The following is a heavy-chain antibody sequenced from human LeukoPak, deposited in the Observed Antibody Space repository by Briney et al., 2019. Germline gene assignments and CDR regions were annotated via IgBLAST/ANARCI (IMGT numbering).Heavy chain of an antibody. J-gene: IGHJ4*02. CDR1: GYTFTSYG. CDR3: ARSGRYYYDSSGYPPNFDY. D-gene: IGHD3-22*01. CDR2: ISAYNGNT. V-gene: IGHV1-18*01. Sequence: ASVKVSCKASGYTFTSYGISWVRQAPGQGLEWMGWISAYNGNTNYAQKLQGRVTMTTDTSTSTAYMELRSLRSDDTAAYYCARSGRYYYDSSGYPPNFDYWGQGTLVTVSS.